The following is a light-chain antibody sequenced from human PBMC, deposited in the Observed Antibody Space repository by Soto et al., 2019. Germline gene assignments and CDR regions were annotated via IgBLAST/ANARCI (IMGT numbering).Light chain of an antibody. J-gene: IGKJ1*01. CDR1: QSVSSSY. V-gene: IGKV3-20*01. CDR3: QQYVSSPRT. Sequence: IVLTQSPGTLSLSPGERATLSCRASQSVSSSYLAWYQQKPGQAPRLLIYDASNRATGIPARFSGSGSGTDFTLTISRLEPEDFAVYYCQQYVSSPRTFGQGTKVDIK. CDR2: DAS.